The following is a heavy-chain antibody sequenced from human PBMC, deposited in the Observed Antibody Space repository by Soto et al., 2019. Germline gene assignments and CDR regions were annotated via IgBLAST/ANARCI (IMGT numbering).Heavy chain of an antibody. Sequence: GGSLRLSCAASGFTFDDYAMHWVRQAPGKGLEWVSGISWNSGSIGYADSVKGRFTISRDNAKNSLYLQMNSLRAEDTALYYCAKALGLNYYYYGMDVWGQGTTVTVSS. CDR1: GFTFDDYA. D-gene: IGHD7-27*01. CDR2: ISWNSGSI. CDR3: AKALGLNYYYYGMDV. J-gene: IGHJ6*02. V-gene: IGHV3-9*01.